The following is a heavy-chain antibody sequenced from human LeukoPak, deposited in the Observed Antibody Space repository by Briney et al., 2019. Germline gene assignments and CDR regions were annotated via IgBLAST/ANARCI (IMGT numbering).Heavy chain of an antibody. Sequence: GESLKISCKGSGYPFASYLIGWVRQIPGKGLEWMGIIYPGDSDTRYSPSFQGQVTISADKSISTAYLQWSSLKASDTAMYYCVRTTSTWYGDYWGQGALVTVSS. V-gene: IGHV5-51*01. CDR1: GYPFASYL. D-gene: IGHD6-13*01. J-gene: IGHJ4*02. CDR2: IYPGDSDT. CDR3: VRTTSTWYGDY.